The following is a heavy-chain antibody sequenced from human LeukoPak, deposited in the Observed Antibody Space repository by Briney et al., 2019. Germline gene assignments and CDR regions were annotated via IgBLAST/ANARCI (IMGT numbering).Heavy chain of an antibody. CDR3: AKASAGSGRALYCYGMDV. CDR2: ISASGGST. D-gene: IGHD3-10*01. Sequence: QPGGSLRLSCAASGFPFRSYAMTWVRQAPGKGLEWVSAISASGGSTYYADSVRGRFTISRDNSRNTLYLQMNSLRAEDTAVYYCAKASAGSGRALYCYGMDVWGKGTTVTVSS. CDR1: GFPFRSYA. J-gene: IGHJ6*04. V-gene: IGHV3-23*01.